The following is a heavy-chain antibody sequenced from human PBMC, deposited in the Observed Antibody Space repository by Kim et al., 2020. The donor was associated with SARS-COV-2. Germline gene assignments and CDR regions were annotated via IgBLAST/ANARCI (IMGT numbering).Heavy chain of an antibody. CDR2: IIPIFGTA. J-gene: IGHJ6*02. D-gene: IGHD3-22*01. CDR1: GGTFSSYA. Sequence: SVKVSCKASGGTFSSYAISWVRQAPGQGLEWMGGIIPIFGTANYAQKFQGRVTITADESTSTAYMELSSLRSEDTAVYYCARVDTMIVVVINDNYYGMDVWGQGTTVTVSS. V-gene: IGHV1-69*13. CDR3: ARVDTMIVVVINDNYYGMDV.